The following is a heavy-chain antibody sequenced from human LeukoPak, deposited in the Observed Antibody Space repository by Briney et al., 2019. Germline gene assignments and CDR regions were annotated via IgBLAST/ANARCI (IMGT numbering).Heavy chain of an antibody. V-gene: IGHV4-39*07. Sequence: SETLSLTCTVSGGSITSSSYYWDWIRQPPGKGLEWIASIHYSGSTNYNPSLKSRVTISVDTSKNQFSLKLSSVTAADTAVYYCAREILTRAYGSGSYWAENWFDPWGQGTLVTVSS. CDR3: AREILTRAYGSGSYWAENWFDP. J-gene: IGHJ5*02. D-gene: IGHD3-10*01. CDR2: IHYSGST. CDR1: GGSITSSSYY.